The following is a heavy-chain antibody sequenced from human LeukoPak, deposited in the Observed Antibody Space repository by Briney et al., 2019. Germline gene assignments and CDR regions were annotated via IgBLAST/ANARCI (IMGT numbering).Heavy chain of an antibody. D-gene: IGHD7-27*01. CDR3: AKGQTWASVYFDS. CDR1: GFTFSSYA. CDR2: ISSSGDDT. Sequence: GGSLTLSCAASGFTFSSYATSWVRQAPGKGLEYISAISSSGDDTLYADSVKGRFTISRDNFKNTLYLQMNSLRAEDTAVYYCAKGQTWASVYFDSWGQGTLVTVSS. V-gene: IGHV3-23*01. J-gene: IGHJ4*02.